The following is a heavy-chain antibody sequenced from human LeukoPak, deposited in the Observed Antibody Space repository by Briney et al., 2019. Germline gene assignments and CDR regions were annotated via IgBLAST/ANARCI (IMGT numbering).Heavy chain of an antibody. CDR2: IYYSGST. CDR3: ARVGTAGGNYFDH. CDR1: GGSISSGGYY. V-gene: IGHV4-31*03. J-gene: IGHJ4*02. D-gene: IGHD1-14*01. Sequence: SQTLSLTCTVSGGSISSGGYYWSWIRQHPGKGLEWIGYIYYSGSTYYNPSLKSRVTISVDTSKNQFSLKLSSVTAADTAVYYCARVGTAGGNYFDHWGQGTLVTVSS.